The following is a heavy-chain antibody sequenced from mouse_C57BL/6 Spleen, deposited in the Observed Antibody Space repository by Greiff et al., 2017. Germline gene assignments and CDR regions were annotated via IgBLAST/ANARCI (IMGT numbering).Heavy chain of an antibody. D-gene: IGHD2-1*01. V-gene: IGHV1-15*01. CDR1: GYTFTDYE. CDR2: IDPETGGT. J-gene: IGHJ2*01. CDR3: TRYYGNYEGS. Sequence: VQLQQSGAELVRPGASVTLSCKASGYTFTDYEMHWVKQTPVHGLEWIGAIDPETGGTAYNQKFKGKAILTADKSSSTAYMELRSLTSEDSAVYYCTRYYGNYEGSWGQGTTLPVSS.